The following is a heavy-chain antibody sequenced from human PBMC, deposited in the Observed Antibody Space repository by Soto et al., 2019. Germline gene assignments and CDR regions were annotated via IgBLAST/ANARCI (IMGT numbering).Heavy chain of an antibody. Sequence: SETLSLTCTVSGGSISSSSYYWGWIRQPPGKGLEWIGSIYYSGSTYYNPSLKSRVTISVDTSKNQFSLKLSSVTAADTAVYYCARYTIYDYGDYVWYFDYWGQGTLVTVSS. CDR3: ARYTIYDYGDYVWYFDY. J-gene: IGHJ4*02. CDR2: IYYSGST. D-gene: IGHD4-17*01. V-gene: IGHV4-39*01. CDR1: GGSISSSSYY.